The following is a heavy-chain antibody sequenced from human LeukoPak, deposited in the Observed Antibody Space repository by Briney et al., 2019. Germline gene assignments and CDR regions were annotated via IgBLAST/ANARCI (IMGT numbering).Heavy chain of an antibody. J-gene: IGHJ4*02. V-gene: IGHV4-59*12. CDR1: GGSISNYY. CDR2: ISYSGGT. CDR3: ARDYYDSNGYFYYFDD. D-gene: IGHD3-22*01. Sequence: PSETMSLTCTVYGGSISNYYWSWIRQPPGKGLEWIGYISYSGGTNYNPSLKSRVTISVDTSKNEVSLKLTSVTAADTAVYYCARDYYDSNGYFYYFDDWGQGTLVTVSS.